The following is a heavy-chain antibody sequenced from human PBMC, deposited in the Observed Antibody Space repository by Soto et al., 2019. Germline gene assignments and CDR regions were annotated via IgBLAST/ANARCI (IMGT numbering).Heavy chain of an antibody. J-gene: IGHJ4*02. D-gene: IGHD2-15*01. CDR1: GDSVSSNSAT. V-gene: IGHV6-1*01. Sequence: PSQTLSLTCAISGDSVSSNSATWVWIRQSPSRGLEWLGRTYYRSKWFNDYAVSVRSRITINPDTSKNQFSLQLNSVTPEDTAVYYCARDRGGTYLDFWGQGTLVTVSS. CDR2: TYYRSKWFN. CDR3: ARDRGGTYLDF.